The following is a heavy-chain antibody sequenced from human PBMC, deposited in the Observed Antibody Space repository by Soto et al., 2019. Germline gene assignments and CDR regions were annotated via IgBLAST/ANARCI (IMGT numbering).Heavy chain of an antibody. D-gene: IGHD3-9*01. J-gene: IGHJ5*02. V-gene: IGHV4-34*01. CDR2: INHSGST. CDR1: GGSFSGYY. CDR3: ATTTYYDILSWFDP. Sequence: SETLSLTCAVYGGSFSGYYWSWIRQPPGKGLEWIGEINHSGSTNYNPSLKSRVTISVDTSKNQFSLKLSSVTAADTAVYYCATTTYYDILSWFDPWGQGTLVT.